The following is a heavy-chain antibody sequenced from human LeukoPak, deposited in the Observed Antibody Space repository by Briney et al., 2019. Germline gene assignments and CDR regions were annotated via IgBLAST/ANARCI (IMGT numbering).Heavy chain of an antibody. Sequence: ASVKVSCKASGYTRTYRYLHWGRQAPGQAPEWMGWITPFNGDTNYAQKFQDRVSFTSERSMGTAYLELSSLRSEDTAIYYCKSLLVDAVVFGAFNIWGQGAMVTVYS. CDR1: GYTRTYRY. J-gene: IGHJ3*02. V-gene: IGHV1-45*02. D-gene: IGHD5-18*01. CDR3: KSLLVDAVVFGAFNI. CDR2: ITPFNGDT.